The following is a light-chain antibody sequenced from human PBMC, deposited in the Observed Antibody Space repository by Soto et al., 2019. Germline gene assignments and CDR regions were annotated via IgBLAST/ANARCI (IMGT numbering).Light chain of an antibody. CDR3: QQYNNYPRT. CDR2: DAS. J-gene: IGKJ1*01. V-gene: IGKV1-5*01. CDR1: ESIXTW. Sequence: DIQMTQSPSTLSASIGDRVTITCRASESIXTWLAWYQHKPGKAPKFLIYDASSLESGVPSRFSGSGSGTEFTLTISNLQPDDFATYFCQQYNNYPRTFGQGTKVEIK.